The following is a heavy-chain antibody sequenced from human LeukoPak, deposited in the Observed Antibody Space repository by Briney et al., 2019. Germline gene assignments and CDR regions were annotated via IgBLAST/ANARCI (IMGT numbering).Heavy chain of an antibody. Sequence: GGSLRLSCAASGFTFSSYGMHWVRQAPGKGLEWVSSISGGGEDTYYADSVKGRFTISRDNSETTLYLQMNSLGADDTALYYCARTIAQYTNTWLYYYYGLDVWGQGTTVTVSS. CDR1: GFTFSSYG. J-gene: IGHJ6*02. V-gene: IGHV3-23*01. CDR2: ISGGGEDT. CDR3: ARTIAQYTNTWLYYYYGLDV. D-gene: IGHD6-13*01.